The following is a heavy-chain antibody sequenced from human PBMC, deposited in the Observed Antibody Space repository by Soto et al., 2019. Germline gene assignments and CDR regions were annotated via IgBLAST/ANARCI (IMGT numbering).Heavy chain of an antibody. CDR1: GYTFTSYG. CDR3: ARFYKAMTTVTTSDY. V-gene: IGHV1-18*01. J-gene: IGHJ4*02. Sequence: QVQLVQSGAEVKKPGASVKVSCKASGYTFTSYGISWVRQAPGQGLEWMGWISAYNGNTNYAQKRQGRGTMTTDTSTSTAYMELRSLRSDDTAVYYCARFYKAMTTVTTSDYWGQGTLVTVSS. CDR2: ISAYNGNT. D-gene: IGHD4-17*01.